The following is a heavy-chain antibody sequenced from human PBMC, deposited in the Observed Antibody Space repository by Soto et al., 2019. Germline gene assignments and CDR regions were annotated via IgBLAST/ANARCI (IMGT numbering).Heavy chain of an antibody. D-gene: IGHD3-16*01. Sequence: SETLSLTCTVSWGAISRDYWTWILHPPGEGLEWIGYIYGHRYNAGSTDYSPSLKSRVTLSMDTSENQFSLKLRSVTAADTAVYFCARGQDPIRLGFDYWGQGTLVTVSS. CDR2: IYGHRYNAGST. CDR3: ARGQDPIRLGFDY. V-gene: IGHV4-59*01. J-gene: IGHJ4*02. CDR1: WGAISRDY.